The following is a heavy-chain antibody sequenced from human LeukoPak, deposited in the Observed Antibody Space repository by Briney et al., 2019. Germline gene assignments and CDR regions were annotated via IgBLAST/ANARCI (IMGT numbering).Heavy chain of an antibody. Sequence: PGGSLRFSCAASGFTFSSYAMHWVRQAPGKGLEWVAVISYDGSNKFYADSVKGRFTISRDNSKNTLYLQMNSLRAEDTAVYYCARGRRNYCGGDCYQFDYWGQGTLVTVSS. CDR1: GFTFSSYA. J-gene: IGHJ4*02. CDR2: ISYDGSNK. D-gene: IGHD2-21*02. CDR3: ARGRRNYCGGDCYQFDY. V-gene: IGHV3-30*04.